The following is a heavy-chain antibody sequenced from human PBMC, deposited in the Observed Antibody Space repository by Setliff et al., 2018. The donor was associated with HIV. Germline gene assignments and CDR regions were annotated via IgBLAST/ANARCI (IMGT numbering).Heavy chain of an antibody. CDR3: SRGPPFDR. V-gene: IGHV4-61*02. CDR2: VTVNGAT. J-gene: IGHJ2*01. Sequence: PSETLSLTCTVSGGSMTSGSYYWTWIRQPAGKRLEWIGRVTVNGATEYNPSLQSRVTISVDTSENQFSLKVTSVTAADTATYYCSRGPPFDRWGRGTLVTVSS. CDR1: GGSMTSGSYY.